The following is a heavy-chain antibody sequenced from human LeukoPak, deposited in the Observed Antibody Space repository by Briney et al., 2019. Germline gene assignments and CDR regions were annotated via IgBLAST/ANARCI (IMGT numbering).Heavy chain of an antibody. D-gene: IGHD3-22*01. Sequence: PSETLSLTCTVSGGSISSGSYYWSWIRQPAGKGLEWIGRIYTSGSTNYNPSLKSRVTISVDTSKNQFSLKLSSVTAADTAVYYCARGPDSSGYYYYYYYMDVWGKGTTVTVSS. CDR3: ARGPDSSGYYYYYYYMDV. V-gene: IGHV4-61*02. J-gene: IGHJ6*03. CDR2: IYTSGST. CDR1: GGSISSGSYY.